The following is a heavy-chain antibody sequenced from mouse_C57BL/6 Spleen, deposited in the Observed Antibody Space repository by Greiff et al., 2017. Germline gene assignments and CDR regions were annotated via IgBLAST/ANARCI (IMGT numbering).Heavy chain of an antibody. J-gene: IGHJ4*01. V-gene: IGHV5-6*01. Sequence: EVQLVESGGDLVKPGGSLKLSCAASGFTFSSYGMSWVRQTPDKRLEWVATISSGGSYTYYPDSVKGRFTISRDNAKNTLYLQRSSLKSEDTAMYYGARPESIYAMDYWGQGTSVTVSS. CDR2: ISSGGSYT. CDR1: GFTFSSYG. D-gene: IGHD2-10*02. CDR3: ARPESIYAMDY.